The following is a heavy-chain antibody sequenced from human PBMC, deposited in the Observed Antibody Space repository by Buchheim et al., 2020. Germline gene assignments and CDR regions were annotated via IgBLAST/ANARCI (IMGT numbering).Heavy chain of an antibody. CDR2: ISESGARP. CDR3: VKDSTYSSAWYDFDY. J-gene: IGHJ4*02. D-gene: IGHD6-13*01. CDR1: GFTFSTNA. Sequence: EVQLLESGGGLVQPGGSLRLSCAASGFTFSTNAMSWVRQAPGKGLEWVPVISESGARPHHEDSVKGRFTIPRANSKKTLYLQMNSLRAEDTAVYYCVKDSTYSSAWYDFDYWGQGT. V-gene: IGHV3-23*01.